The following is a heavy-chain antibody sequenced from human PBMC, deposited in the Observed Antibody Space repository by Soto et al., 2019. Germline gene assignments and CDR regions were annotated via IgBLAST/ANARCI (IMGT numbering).Heavy chain of an antibody. Sequence: QVQLVQSGAEEKKPGASVKVSCKASGYTFTSYAMHWVRQAPGQRLEWMGWINAGNGNTKYSQKFQGRVTITRDTSASTAYMELSILRSEDTAVYYCARDLYEILWFGEIRGGAFDIWGQGTMVTVSS. V-gene: IGHV1-3*05. CDR3: ARDLYEILWFGEIRGGAFDI. CDR1: GYTFTSYA. CDR2: INAGNGNT. D-gene: IGHD3-10*01. J-gene: IGHJ3*02.